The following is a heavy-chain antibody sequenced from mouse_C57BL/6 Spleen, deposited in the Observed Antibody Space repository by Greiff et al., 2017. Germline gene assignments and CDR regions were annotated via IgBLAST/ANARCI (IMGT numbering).Heavy chain of an antibody. CDR3: ARGLSITTADYYAMGG. J-gene: IGHJ4*01. D-gene: IGHD1-2*01. Sequence: VQLQQSGAELARPGASVKLSCAASGFTFTSYGISWVKQRPGQGLEWIGEICPRSGNTYYNEKLKGKATLTADKSSSTAYLELRSLTSEDSAVYFCARGLSITTADYYAMGGWGQGASVTVAT. CDR1: GFTFTSYG. V-gene: IGHV1-81*01. CDR2: ICPRSGNT.